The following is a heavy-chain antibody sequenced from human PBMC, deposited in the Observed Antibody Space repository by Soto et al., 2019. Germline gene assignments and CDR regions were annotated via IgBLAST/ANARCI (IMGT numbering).Heavy chain of an antibody. V-gene: IGHV1-3*01. CDR3: ARSISSSWYSNRNWFDP. J-gene: IGHJ5*02. D-gene: IGHD6-13*01. CDR2: INAGNGNT. Sequence: GASVKVSCKASGYTFTSYAMHWVRQAPGQRLEWMGWINAGNGNTKYSQKFQGRVTITRYTSASTAYMELSSLRSEDTAVYYCARSISSSWYSNRNWFDPWGQGTLVTAPQ. CDR1: GYTFTSYA.